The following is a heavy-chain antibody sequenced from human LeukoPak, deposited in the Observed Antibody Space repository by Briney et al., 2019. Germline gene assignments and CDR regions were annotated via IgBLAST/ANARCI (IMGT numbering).Heavy chain of an antibody. CDR3: AREGCSSTSCYVPNWFDP. CDR2: ISYDGSNK. CDR1: GFTFSSYA. D-gene: IGHD2-2*01. Sequence: GRSLRLSCAASGFTFSSYAMHWVRQAPGKGLEWVAVISYDGSNKYYADSVKGRFTISRDNSKNTLYLQMNSLRAEDTAVYYCAREGCSSTSCYVPNWFDPWGQGTLVTVSS. J-gene: IGHJ5*02. V-gene: IGHV3-30*04.